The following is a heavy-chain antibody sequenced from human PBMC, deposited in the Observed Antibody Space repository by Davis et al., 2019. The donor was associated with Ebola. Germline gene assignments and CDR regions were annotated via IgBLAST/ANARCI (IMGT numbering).Heavy chain of an antibody. V-gene: IGHV4-38-2*01. CDR1: EFTFSDYY. D-gene: IGHD2-15*01. CDR2: IYYSGST. Sequence: ESLKISCAASEFTFSDYYMSWIRQPPGKGLEWIGSIYYSGSTYYNPSLTSRVTISVDTSKNQFSLKLSSVTAADTAVYYCARAGGYCSGGSCYSINWFDPWGQGTLVTVSS. CDR3: ARAGGYCSGGSCYSINWFDP. J-gene: IGHJ5*02.